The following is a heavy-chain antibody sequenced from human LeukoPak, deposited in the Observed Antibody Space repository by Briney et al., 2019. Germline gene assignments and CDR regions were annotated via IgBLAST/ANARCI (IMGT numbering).Heavy chain of an antibody. CDR3: AKAITIFGVVMFDGFDI. D-gene: IGHD3-3*01. Sequence: GGSLRLSCAASGFTFSSYAMTWVRQAPGKGLEWLSVISGSGGSTYYADSVKGRFTISRDNSKNTVYLQMNSLRAEDMALYYCAKAITIFGVVMFDGFDIWGQGTMVTVSS. J-gene: IGHJ3*02. CDR1: GFTFSSYA. V-gene: IGHV3-23*01. CDR2: ISGSGGST.